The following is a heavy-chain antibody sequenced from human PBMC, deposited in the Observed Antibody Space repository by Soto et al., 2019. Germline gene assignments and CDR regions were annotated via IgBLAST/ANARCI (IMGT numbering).Heavy chain of an antibody. D-gene: IGHD3-3*01. J-gene: IGHJ4*02. CDR3: TRDPFVYYDFWSGYYTGYYFDY. CDR2: IRSKAYGGTT. CDR1: GFTFGDYA. Sequence: EVQLVESGGGLVQPGRSLRLSCTASGFTFGDYAMSWFRQAPGKGLEWVGFIRSKAYGGTTEYAASVKGRFTISRDDSKSIAYLQMNSLKTEDTAVYYCTRDPFVYYDFWSGYYTGYYFDYWGQGTLVTVSS. V-gene: IGHV3-49*03.